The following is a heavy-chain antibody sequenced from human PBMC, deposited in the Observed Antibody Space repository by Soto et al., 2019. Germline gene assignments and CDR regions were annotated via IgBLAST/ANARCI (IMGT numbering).Heavy chain of an antibody. D-gene: IGHD4-17*01. V-gene: IGHV3-7*01. CDR1: GFTFSSYW. CDR2: IKQDGSEK. Sequence: GGSLRLSCAASGFTFSSYWMSWVRQAPGKGLEWVANIKQDGSEKYYVDSVKGRFTISRDNAKNSLYLQMNSLRAEDTAVYYCARDGDTVTTHFDYWGQGTLVTVSS. J-gene: IGHJ4*02. CDR3: ARDGDTVTTHFDY.